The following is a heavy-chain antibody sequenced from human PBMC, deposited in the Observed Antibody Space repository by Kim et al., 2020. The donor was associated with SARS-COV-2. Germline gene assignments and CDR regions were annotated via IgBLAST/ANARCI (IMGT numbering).Heavy chain of an antibody. D-gene: IGHD5-12*01. J-gene: IGHJ4*02. CDR2: ISSSGDTI. V-gene: IGHV3-48*02. CDR3: TGATNCG. CDR1: GFTFITYS. Sequence: GGSLRLSCAASGFTFITYSMNWVRQAPGKGLEWLSFISSSGDTIFYADSVKGRFTISRDNAKNSLYLQMNSLRDEDTAVYYCTGATNCGWGQGTLVTVSS.